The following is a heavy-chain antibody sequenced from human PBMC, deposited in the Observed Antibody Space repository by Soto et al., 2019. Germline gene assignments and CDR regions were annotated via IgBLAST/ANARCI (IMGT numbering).Heavy chain of an antibody. D-gene: IGHD3-10*01. CDR1: GGSFSGYY. J-gene: IGHJ5*02. CDR3: ASGSSITMVRGVTFNWFDP. V-gene: IGHV4-34*01. CDR2: INHSGST. Sequence: GPGPGFSSETLSLTCAVYGGSFSGYYWSWIRQPPGKGLEWIGEINHSGSTNYNPSLKSRVTISVDTSKNQFSLKLSSVTAADTAVYYCASGSSITMVRGVTFNWFDPWGQGTLVTVSS.